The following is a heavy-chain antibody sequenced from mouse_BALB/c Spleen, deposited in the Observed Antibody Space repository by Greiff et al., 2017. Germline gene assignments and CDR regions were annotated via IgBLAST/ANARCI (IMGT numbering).Heavy chain of an antibody. V-gene: IGHV1-69*02. J-gene: IGHJ2*01. D-gene: IGHD1-1*01. CDR1: GYTFTSYW. CDR2: IYPSDSYT. Sequence: QVQLQQPGAELVRPGASVKLSCKASGYTFTSYWINWVKQRPGQGLEWIGNIYPSDSYTNYNQKFKDKATLTVDKSSGTAYMQLSSPTSEDSAVYYCTRNYGSSHFDYWGQGTTLTVSS. CDR3: TRNYGSSHFDY.